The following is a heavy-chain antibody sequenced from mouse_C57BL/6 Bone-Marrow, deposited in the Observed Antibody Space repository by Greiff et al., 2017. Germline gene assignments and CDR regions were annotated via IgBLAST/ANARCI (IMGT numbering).Heavy chain of an antibody. J-gene: IGHJ2*01. CDR1: GFNIKDDY. CDR2: LDPENGDT. Sequence: EVKLVESGAELVRPGASVKLSCTASGFNIKDDYMHWVKQRPEQGLEWIGWLDPENGDTEYASKFQGKATITADTSSNTAYLPLSSLTSEDTAVYYCTTLSFFDYWGQGTTLTVSS. CDR3: TTLSFFDY. V-gene: IGHV14-4*01.